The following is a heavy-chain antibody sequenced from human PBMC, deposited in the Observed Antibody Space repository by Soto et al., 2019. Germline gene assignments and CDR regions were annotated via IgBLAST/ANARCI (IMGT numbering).Heavy chain of an antibody. V-gene: IGHV5-51*01. D-gene: IGHD4-17*01. CDR2: IYPGDSDT. Sequence: PGESLKISCKGSGYTFTNYCIVWVRQIPGKGLEWMGIIYPGDSDTRYSPSFQGQVTISADRSISTAYLQWSSLKASDTGMYYCARYPTLTDYFFHGMDVWREGPTVPASS. CDR3: ARYPTLTDYFFHGMDV. CDR1: GYTFTNYC. J-gene: IGHJ6*02.